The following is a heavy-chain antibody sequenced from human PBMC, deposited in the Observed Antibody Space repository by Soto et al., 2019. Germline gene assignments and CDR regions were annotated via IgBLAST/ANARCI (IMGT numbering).Heavy chain of an antibody. J-gene: IGHJ6*02. CDR3: AMVDVYVTPSPQDV. Sequence: QVQLVQSGAEVKNPGASVKVSCKASGYTFTRYGIGWARQAPGQGLEWMGWINTYNGNTNYAQNVQGRVTLTTDTSTNTDYMELRSLRSNDTAIYYCAMVDVYVTPSPQDVWGQGTTVIVSS. CDR1: GYTFTRYG. D-gene: IGHD3-16*01. V-gene: IGHV1-18*01. CDR2: INTYNGNT.